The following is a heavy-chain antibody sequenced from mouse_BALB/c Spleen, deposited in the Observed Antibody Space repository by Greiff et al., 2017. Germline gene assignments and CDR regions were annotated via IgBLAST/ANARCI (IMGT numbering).Heavy chain of an antibody. V-gene: IGHV5-15*02. J-gene: IGHJ2*01. CDR2: ISNLAYSI. D-gene: IGHD1-1*01. CDR3: ARDYYGSSYDLDY. CDR1: GFTFSDYG. Sequence: EVQRVESGGGLVQPGGSRKLSCAASGFTFSDYGMAWVRQAPGKGPEWVAFISNLAYSIYYADTVTGRFTISRENAKNTLYLEMSSLRSEDTAMYYCARDYYGSSYDLDYWGQGTTLTVSS.